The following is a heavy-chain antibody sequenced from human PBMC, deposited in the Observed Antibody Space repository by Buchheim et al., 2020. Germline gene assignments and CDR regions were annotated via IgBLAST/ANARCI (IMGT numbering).Heavy chain of an antibody. J-gene: IGHJ4*02. CDR2: INHSGST. CDR1: GGSFSGYY. Sequence: QVQLQQWGAGLLKPSETLSLTCAVYGGSFSGYYWSWIRQPPGKGLEWIGEINHSGSTNYNPSLKSRVTISVDTSKNQFSLKLSSVTAADTAVYYCVQYYYDSSGYCRFDYWGQGTL. D-gene: IGHD3-22*01. V-gene: IGHV4-34*01. CDR3: VQYYYDSSGYCRFDY.